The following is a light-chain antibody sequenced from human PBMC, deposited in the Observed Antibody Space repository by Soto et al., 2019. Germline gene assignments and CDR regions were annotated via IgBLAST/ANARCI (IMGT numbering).Light chain of an antibody. V-gene: IGLV2-14*01. Sequence: QSVLTQPASVSGSPGQSITISCTGTSSDVGGFNYVSWYRQHPGKAPKLLIYEVTYRPSGVSHRFSGSKSGNTASLTISGLQAEDEADYHCSSWTKTSAHYVFGSGTKVTVL. CDR2: EVT. CDR1: SSDVGGFNY. J-gene: IGLJ1*01. CDR3: SSWTKTSAHYV.